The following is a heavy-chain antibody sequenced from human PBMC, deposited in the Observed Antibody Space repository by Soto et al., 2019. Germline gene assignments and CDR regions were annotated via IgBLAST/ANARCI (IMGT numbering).Heavy chain of an antibody. V-gene: IGHV3-72*01. CDR2: IRNRANSYST. J-gene: IGHJ5*02. D-gene: IGHD3-10*01. CDR3: ATIDMVEKFDP. Sequence: EVQLVESGGGLVQPGGSLRLSCAASEFIFSDRYMDWVRQTPGKGLEWLGRIRNRANSYSTEYAASVRGRFTISRDDSNNLLYLHMSSLKTEDTAVYYCATIDMVEKFDPRGQGILVTVSS. CDR1: EFIFSDRY.